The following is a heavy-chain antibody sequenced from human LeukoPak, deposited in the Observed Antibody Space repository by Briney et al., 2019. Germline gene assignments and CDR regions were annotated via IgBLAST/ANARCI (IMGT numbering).Heavy chain of an antibody. CDR3: AKGSDRYSSGSAVDY. V-gene: IGHV3-23*01. D-gene: IGHD6-19*01. CDR2: ISGTGGNT. CDR1: GFTFSNYA. Sequence: GGSLRLSCAASGFTFSNYAMNWVRQAPGKGLEWASSISGTGGNTNYTDSVKGRFTISRDNSKNTLYLQMNSLRAEDTAIYYCAKGSDRYSSGSAVDYWGQGSLVTVSS. J-gene: IGHJ4*02.